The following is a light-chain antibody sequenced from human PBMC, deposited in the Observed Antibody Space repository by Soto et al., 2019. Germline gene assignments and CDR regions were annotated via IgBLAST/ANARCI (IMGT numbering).Light chain of an antibody. CDR2: EGT. CDR1: SSDIGSYNL. V-gene: IGLV2-23*01. CDR3: CSYAGSTTWV. Sequence: QSVLTQPASVSGSPGQSITISCAGTSSDIGSYNLVSWYQQHPGKAPKLMIYEGTKRPSGVSTRFSGSKSGNTASLTISGLQAEDEADYYCCSYAGSTTWVFGGGTKLTVL. J-gene: IGLJ3*02.